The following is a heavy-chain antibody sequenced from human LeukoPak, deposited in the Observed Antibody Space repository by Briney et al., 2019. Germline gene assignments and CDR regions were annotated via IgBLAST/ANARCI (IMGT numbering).Heavy chain of an antibody. J-gene: IGHJ4*02. CDR2: IIPIFGST. Sequence: GSSVKVSCKASGGTFSSYAFSWVRQAPGQGLEWMGGIIPIFGSTNYAQKFQGKVTITADESTSTAYMEVNNLRSEDTAVYFCAEGSSGYNYGPPDYWGQGTLVRVSS. V-gene: IGHV1-69*01. D-gene: IGHD3-22*01. CDR3: AEGSSGYNYGPPDY. CDR1: GGTFSSYA.